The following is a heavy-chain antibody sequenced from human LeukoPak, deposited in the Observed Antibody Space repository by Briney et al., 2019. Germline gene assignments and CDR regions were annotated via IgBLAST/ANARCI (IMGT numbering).Heavy chain of an antibody. J-gene: IGHJ3*02. V-gene: IGHV1-2*02. Sequence: ASVKVSCKASGYTFTGYYMHWVRQAPGQGLEWMGWINPNSGGTNYAQKFQGRVTMTRDTSISTAYMELSRLRSDDTAVYYCARGAMVRGVADAFGIWGQGTMVTVSS. D-gene: IGHD3-10*01. CDR1: GYTFTGYY. CDR3: ARGAMVRGVADAFGI. CDR2: INPNSGGT.